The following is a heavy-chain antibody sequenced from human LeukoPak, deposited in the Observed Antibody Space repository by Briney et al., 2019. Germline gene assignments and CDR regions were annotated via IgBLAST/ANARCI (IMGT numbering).Heavy chain of an antibody. V-gene: IGHV3-23*01. CDR1: GFTFSSYA. D-gene: IGHD3-3*01. J-gene: IGHJ5*02. CDR3: AKGHTIFGVVPVWFDP. CDR2: ISGSGGST. Sequence: GGSLRLSCAASGFTFSSYAMSWVRQAPGKGLEWVSAISGSGGSTYYADSVKGRFTISRDNSKNTLYLQMNSLRAEDTAVYYCAKGHTIFGVVPVWFDPWGQETLVTVSS.